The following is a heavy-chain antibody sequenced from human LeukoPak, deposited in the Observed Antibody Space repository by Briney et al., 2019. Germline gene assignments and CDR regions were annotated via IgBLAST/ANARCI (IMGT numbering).Heavy chain of an antibody. CDR3: ARHRVPAAIYFDY. V-gene: IGHV4-59*05. J-gene: IGHJ4*02. CDR2: IYYSGSP. Sequence: SETLSLTCTVSGGSISSYYWSWIRHPPGKGLEWLGRIYYSGSPYYNPSLKSRVTISVDTSKTQSSLKLSSVTAADTAVYYCARHRVPAAIYFDYWGQGTLVTVSS. CDR1: GGSISSYY. D-gene: IGHD2-2*01.